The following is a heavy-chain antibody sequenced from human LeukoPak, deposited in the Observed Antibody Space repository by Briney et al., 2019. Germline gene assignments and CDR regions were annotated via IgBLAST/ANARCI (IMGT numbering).Heavy chain of an antibody. CDR2: IHHSGST. Sequence: SESLSLTCAVSGYSMSSGHYWGWIRQPPGKGLEWIGSIHHSGSTYYNPPLKSRVTISVDTSNNKFSLKLSSVTAAATAVYYCARRYCGSISCYLDFWGQGTLVTVSS. CDR1: GYSMSSGHY. V-gene: IGHV4-38-2*01. D-gene: IGHD2-2*01. CDR3: ARRYCGSISCYLDF. J-gene: IGHJ4*02.